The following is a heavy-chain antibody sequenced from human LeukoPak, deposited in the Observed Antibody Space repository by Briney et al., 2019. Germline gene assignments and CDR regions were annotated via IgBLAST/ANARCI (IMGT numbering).Heavy chain of an antibody. D-gene: IGHD6-13*01. V-gene: IGHV3-33*01. Sequence: PGRSLRLSCAASGFTFSNYGMHWVRQAPGKGLEWVAVIWYDGSNKYYADSVKGRFTISRDNSKNTLYLQMNGLRAEDTAVYYCARETWAAARYFDYWGQGTLVTVSS. J-gene: IGHJ4*02. CDR1: GFTFSNYG. CDR2: IWYDGSNK. CDR3: ARETWAAARYFDY.